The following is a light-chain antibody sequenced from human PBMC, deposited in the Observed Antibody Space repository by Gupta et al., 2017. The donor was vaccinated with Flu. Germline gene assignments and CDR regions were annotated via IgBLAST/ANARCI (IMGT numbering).Light chain of an antibody. V-gene: IGKV1-5*03. J-gene: IGKJ3*01. CDR3: QHYNSYSLFT. Sequence: VQMTQSPSTLSASVGDRVTITCRASESINMWLAWYQQKPGKATKLLIYKAFNLESGVPSRLSGSESISGTEFTLTISSLQPDDFATYYCQHYNSYSLFTFGPGTRVQIK. CDR1: ESINMW. CDR2: KAF.